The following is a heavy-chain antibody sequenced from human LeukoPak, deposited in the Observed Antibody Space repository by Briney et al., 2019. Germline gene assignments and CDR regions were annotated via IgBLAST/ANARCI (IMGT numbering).Heavy chain of an antibody. Sequence: PSETLSLTCTVSGGSISSYYWSWIRQPPGKGLEWIGYIYYSGSTNYNPSLKSRVSISVDTSKNQFSLKLSSVTAADTAVYYCARDYIVGAAASFGYYYGMDVWGQGTTVTVSS. CDR2: IYYSGST. CDR3: ARDYIVGAAASFGYYYGMDV. V-gene: IGHV4-59*01. D-gene: IGHD1-26*01. J-gene: IGHJ6*02. CDR1: GGSISSYY.